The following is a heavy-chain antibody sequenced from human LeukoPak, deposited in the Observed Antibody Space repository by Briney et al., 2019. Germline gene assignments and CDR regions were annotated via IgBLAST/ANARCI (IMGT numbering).Heavy chain of an antibody. V-gene: IGHV1-2*02. CDR3: ASWAGYCSSTSCHPLNWFDP. CDR1: GYTFTGYY. CDR2: INPNSGGT. Sequence: ASVKVSCKASGYTFTGYYMHWVRQAPGQGLEWMGWINPNSGGTNYAQTFQGRVTMTRDTSISTAYMELSRLISDDTAVYYCASWAGYCSSTSCHPLNWFDPWGQGTLVTVSS. J-gene: IGHJ5*02. D-gene: IGHD2-2*03.